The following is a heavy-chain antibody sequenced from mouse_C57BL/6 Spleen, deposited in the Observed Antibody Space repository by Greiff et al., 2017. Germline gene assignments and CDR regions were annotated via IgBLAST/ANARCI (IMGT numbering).Heavy chain of an antibody. Sequence: EVKLLESGPGLVKPSQSLSLTCSVTGYSITSGYYWNWIRQFPGNKLEWMGYMSYDGSNNYNPSLKNRISITLDTSKNKFFLKLNSVTTEDTATYYCARGHFYYGSSYFDYWGQGTTLTVSS. CDR2: MSYDGSN. CDR3: ARGHFYYGSSYFDY. CDR1: GYSITSGYY. D-gene: IGHD1-1*01. J-gene: IGHJ2*01. V-gene: IGHV3-6*01.